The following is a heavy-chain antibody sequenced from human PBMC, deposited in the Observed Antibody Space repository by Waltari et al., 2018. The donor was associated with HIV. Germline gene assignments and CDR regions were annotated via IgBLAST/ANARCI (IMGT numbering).Heavy chain of an antibody. CDR3: ARQSHYYYDSSGYSDAFDI. V-gene: IGHV4-39*01. D-gene: IGHD3-22*01. J-gene: IGHJ3*02. Sequence: QLQLQEPGPGLVKPSETLSLTCTVSGGSISSSSYYWGWIRQPPGKGLEWIGSIYYSGSTYYNPSLKSRFTISVDTSKNQFSLKLSSVTAADTAVYYCARQSHYYYDSSGYSDAFDIWGQGTMVTVSS. CDR2: IYYSGST. CDR1: GGSISSSSYY.